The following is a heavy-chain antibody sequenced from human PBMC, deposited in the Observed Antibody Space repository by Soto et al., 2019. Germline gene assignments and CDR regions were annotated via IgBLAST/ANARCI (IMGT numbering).Heavy chain of an antibody. D-gene: IGHD3-10*01. CDR1: GFTFSDYY. CDR3: ARVFGRAPRLDY. V-gene: IGHV3-11*01. Sequence: QVQLVESGGGVVQPGRSLRLSCAASGFTFSDYYMSWIRQAPGKGLEWVSYISSSGSTIYYADSVKGRFTISRDNAKNSLYLQMNSLRAEDTPVYYCARVFGRAPRLDYWGQGTLVTVSS. CDR2: ISSSGSTI. J-gene: IGHJ4*02.